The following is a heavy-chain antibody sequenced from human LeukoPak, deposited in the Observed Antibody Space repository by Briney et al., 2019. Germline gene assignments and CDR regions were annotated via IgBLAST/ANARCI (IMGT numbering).Heavy chain of an antibody. J-gene: IGHJ3*02. CDR2: IYXSGST. D-gene: IGHD1-26*01. CDR1: GGSXSSXXXX. Sequence: PSETXXXTXTXSGGSXSSXXXXXXWIRXPXXXXXXWIGSIYXSGSTYXXPXLKSXVTISVDTSKNQFSLRLSSVTAADTAIYYCARQGAGGRAFDIWGQGTMVTVSS. V-gene: IGHV4-39*01. CDR3: ARQGAGGRAFDI.